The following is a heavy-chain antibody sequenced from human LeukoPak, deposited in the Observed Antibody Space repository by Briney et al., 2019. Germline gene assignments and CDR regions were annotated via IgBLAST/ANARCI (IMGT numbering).Heavy chain of an antibody. CDR2: IYHSGST. CDR1: GGSVSSGGYS. Sequence: KPSQTLSLTCAVSGGSVSSGGYSWSWIRQPPGKGLEWIGYIYHSGSTYYNPSLKSRVTISVDTSKNQFSLKLSSVTAADTAVYYCARGLTYYYDSSGYYYVARDGDWFDPWGQGTLVTVSS. V-gene: IGHV4-30-2*01. D-gene: IGHD3-22*01. J-gene: IGHJ5*02. CDR3: ARGLTYYYDSSGYYYVARDGDWFDP.